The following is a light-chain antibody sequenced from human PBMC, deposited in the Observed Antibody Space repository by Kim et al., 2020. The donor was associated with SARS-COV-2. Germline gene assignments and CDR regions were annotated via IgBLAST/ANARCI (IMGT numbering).Light chain of an antibody. CDR3: QKYDTAPCT. J-gene: IGKJ3*01. CDR1: QSISNY. Sequence: DIQMTQSPSSLSASVGDRVTITCRASQSISNYLAWYQQKPEEAPKLLIYAASTVQSGVPTRFSGSGSGTEFTLTISDLQPEDVATYYCQKYDTAPCTFGHGTKMDIK. CDR2: AAS. V-gene: IGKV1-27*01.